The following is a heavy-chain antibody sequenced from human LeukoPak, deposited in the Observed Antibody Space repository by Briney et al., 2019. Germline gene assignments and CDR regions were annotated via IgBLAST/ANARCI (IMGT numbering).Heavy chain of an antibody. CDR3: ARARWQLVPYFDS. V-gene: IGHV1-2*07. D-gene: IGHD6-6*01. CDR2: INPNSGGT. Sequence: ASVKVSCKASGYTFTDYYMHWVRQAPGQGLEWMGWINPNSGGTNSAHKFQGRVAMTRDTSISTAYMELGSLRSDDTAVYYCARARWQLVPYFDSWGQGTLVTVSS. J-gene: IGHJ4*02. CDR1: GYTFTDYY.